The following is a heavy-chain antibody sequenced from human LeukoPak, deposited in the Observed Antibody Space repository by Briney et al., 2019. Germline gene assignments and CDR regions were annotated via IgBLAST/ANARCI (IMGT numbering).Heavy chain of an antibody. CDR2: IYSSGGT. Sequence: SSETLSLTCTVSGGSISGYYWSWIRQPAGKGLEWIGCIYSSGGTNYKPSLKSRVTMSADTSKNQFPLKLSSVTAADTAVYYCARDLGGRDGYNYCFDYWGQGTLVTVSS. CDR1: GGSISGYY. D-gene: IGHD5-24*01. J-gene: IGHJ4*02. CDR3: ARDLGGRDGYNYCFDY. V-gene: IGHV4-4*07.